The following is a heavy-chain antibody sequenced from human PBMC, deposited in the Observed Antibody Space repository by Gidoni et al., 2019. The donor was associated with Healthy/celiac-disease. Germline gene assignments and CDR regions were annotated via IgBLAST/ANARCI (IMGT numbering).Heavy chain of an antibody. V-gene: IGHV4-30-4*01. D-gene: IGHD4-17*01. CDR3: ARVADDYGDYVYWYFDL. Sequence: QVQLQESGPGLVKPSQTLSLTCTVSCGSISSGDYYWSWIRQPPGKGLEWIGYIYYSGSTYYNPSLKSRVTIAVDTSKNQFSLKLSSVTAADTAVYYCARVADDYGDYVYWYFDLWGRGTLVTVSS. CDR1: CGSISSGDYY. J-gene: IGHJ2*01. CDR2: IYYSGST.